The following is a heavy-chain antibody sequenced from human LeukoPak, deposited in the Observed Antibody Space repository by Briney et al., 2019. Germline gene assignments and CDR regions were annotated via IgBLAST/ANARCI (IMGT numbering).Heavy chain of an antibody. V-gene: IGHV4-39*01. CDR3: AIDSGDHRVVY. CDR2: IYHDGST. Sequence: SETLSLTRTVSGGFISSSSYYWGWARQPPGKGLEWIGSIYHDGSTHHNPSLKSRATISADTSKNQYSLRLSSVTAADTAVYYCAIDSGDHRVVYWGQGTLVTVSS. D-gene: IGHD1-26*01. CDR1: GGFISSSSYY. J-gene: IGHJ4*02.